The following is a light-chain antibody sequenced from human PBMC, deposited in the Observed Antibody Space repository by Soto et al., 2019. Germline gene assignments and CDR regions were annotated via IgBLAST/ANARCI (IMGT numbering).Light chain of an antibody. V-gene: IGKV3-15*01. CDR2: HAS. CDR1: QSVSSD. Sequence: EIVMTQSPATLSVSPGERATLSCRASQSVSSDLVWYQQKPGQAPRLLIFHASTRATGIPARFSGSGSGTEFTLTISSLQSEDFAVYYCHQYNFWPSFGQGTKVDI. CDR3: HQYNFWPS. J-gene: IGKJ1*01.